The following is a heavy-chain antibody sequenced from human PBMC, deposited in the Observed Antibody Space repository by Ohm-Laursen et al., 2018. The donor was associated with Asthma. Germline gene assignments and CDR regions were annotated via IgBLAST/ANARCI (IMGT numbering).Heavy chain of an antibody. CDR3: ARAYYDFWSGYYTVWFDP. CDR1: GGSISSGGYY. V-gene: IGHV4-31*03. J-gene: IGHJ5*02. D-gene: IGHD3-3*01. Sequence: TLSLTCTVSGGSISSGGYYWSWIRQHPGKGLEWIGYIYYSGSTYYNPSLNSRVTISVDTSKNHFSLKLSSVTAADTAAYYCARAYYDFWSGYYTVWFDPWGQGTLVTVSS. CDR2: IYYSGST.